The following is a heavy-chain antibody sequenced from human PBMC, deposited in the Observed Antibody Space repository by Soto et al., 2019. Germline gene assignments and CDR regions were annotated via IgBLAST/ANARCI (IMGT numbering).Heavy chain of an antibody. D-gene: IGHD3-3*01. Sequence: QVQLVESGGSVVQPGTSLRLSCAASGFTFSSYGIHWVRQAPGKGLEWVALISHDGSRKEYAESQKGRFTISRDNSKNTVYLQMNSLRFEDTAVYFGAKDFSRGPSVLRGFDLWGQGTVVTVSS. CDR1: GFTFSSYG. CDR3: AKDFSRGPSVLRGFDL. V-gene: IGHV3-30*18. J-gene: IGHJ3*01. CDR2: ISHDGSRK.